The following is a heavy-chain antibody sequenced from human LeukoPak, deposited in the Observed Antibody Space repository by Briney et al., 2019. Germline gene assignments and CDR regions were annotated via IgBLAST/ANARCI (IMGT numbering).Heavy chain of an antibody. CDR2: IYYSGST. CDR1: GGSISSYY. CDR3: ARVNYYDSSGGEYYFDY. V-gene: IGHV4-59*01. Sequence: RTSETLSLTCTVSGGSISSYYWSWIRQPPGKGLEWIGYIYYSGSTNSNPSLTSRVTISIDTSKNQFSLKLSSVTAADTAVYYCARVNYYDSSGGEYYFDYWGQGTLVTVSS. J-gene: IGHJ4*02. D-gene: IGHD3-22*01.